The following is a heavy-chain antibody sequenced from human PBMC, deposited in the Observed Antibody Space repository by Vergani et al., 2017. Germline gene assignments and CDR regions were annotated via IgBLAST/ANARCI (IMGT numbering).Heavy chain of an antibody. V-gene: IGHV4-34*01. Sequence: QVQLQQWGAGLLKPSETLSLTCAVYGGHFSGYYWSWIRPPPGKGLEWIGEINHSGSTNYNPSLKSRVTISVDTSKNQFSLKLSSVTAADTAVYYCARGCTFSTHYDSSGYYYFFDYWGQGTLVTVSS. CDR3: ARGCTFSTHYDSSGYYYFFDY. J-gene: IGHJ4*02. CDR2: INHSGST. CDR1: GGHFSGYY. D-gene: IGHD3-22*01.